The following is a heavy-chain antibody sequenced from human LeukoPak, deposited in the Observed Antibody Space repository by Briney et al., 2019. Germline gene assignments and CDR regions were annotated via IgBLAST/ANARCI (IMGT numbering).Heavy chain of an antibody. CDR1: GGSISSSSYY. CDR3: ARIVVVVAATPSGGRFDI. Sequence: PSETLSLTCTVSGGSISSSSYYWGWIRQPPGKGLEWIGSIYYSGSTYYNPSLKSRVTMSVDTSKNQFSLKLSSVTAADTAVYYCARIVVVVAATPSGGRFDIWGQGTMVTVSS. D-gene: IGHD2-15*01. J-gene: IGHJ3*02. V-gene: IGHV4-39*01. CDR2: IYYSGST.